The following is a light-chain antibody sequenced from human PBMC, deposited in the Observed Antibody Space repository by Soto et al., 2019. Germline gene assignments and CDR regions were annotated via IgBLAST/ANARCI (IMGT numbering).Light chain of an antibody. CDR1: QSVSNNY. Sequence: EIVLTQSPGTLSLSPGERATLSCRASQSVSNNYLAWYQQKPGQAPRLLIYGASSRATGIPDRFSGSGSATDFTLTISRXEPEDFAVYFCQQSGSSPLTFGGGTKVDTK. V-gene: IGKV3-20*01. CDR2: GAS. CDR3: QQSGSSPLT. J-gene: IGKJ4*01.